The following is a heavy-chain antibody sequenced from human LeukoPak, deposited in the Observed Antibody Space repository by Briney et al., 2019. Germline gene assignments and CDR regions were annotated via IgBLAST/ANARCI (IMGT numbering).Heavy chain of an antibody. J-gene: IGHJ6*02. CDR1: GFTFSSYA. V-gene: IGHV3-30*04. D-gene: IGHD3-22*01. CDR3: ARETSSEIIGGMDV. Sequence: GGSLRLSCAASGFTFSSYAMNWVRQAPGKGLEWVAVISYDGSNKYYADSVKGRFTISRDNSKNTLYPQINSLRAEDTAVYYCARETSSEIIGGMDVRGQGTTVTVTS. CDR2: ISYDGSNK.